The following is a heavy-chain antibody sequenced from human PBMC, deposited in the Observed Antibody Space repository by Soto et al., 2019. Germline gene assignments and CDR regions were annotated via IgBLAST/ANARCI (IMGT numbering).Heavy chain of an antibody. CDR3: ARDSDCYDSSGYYGTNKEFDY. J-gene: IGHJ4*02. CDR2: ISAYNGNT. V-gene: IGHV1-18*01. CDR1: GYTFTSYG. Sequence: ASVKVSCKASGYTFTSYGISWVRQAPGQGLEWMGWISAYNGNTNYAQKLQGRVTMTTDTSTSTAYMELRSLRSGDTAVYYCARDSDCYDSSGYYGTNKEFDYWGQGTLVTVSS. D-gene: IGHD3-22*01.